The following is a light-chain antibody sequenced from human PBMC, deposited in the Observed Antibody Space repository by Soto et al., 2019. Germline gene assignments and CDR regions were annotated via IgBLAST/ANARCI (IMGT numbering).Light chain of an antibody. J-gene: IGKJ1*01. CDR1: QSVSSN. Sequence: EIVMTQSPATLSVSPGERATLSCRASQSVSSNLAWYQQKPGQAPRLLIYGASTRATGIPARFSGSGSGTEFTLTNSSLQSEDFAVYYCQQYHNWPPSGTFGQGTKVEIK. CDR3: QQYHNWPPSGT. CDR2: GAS. V-gene: IGKV3-15*01.